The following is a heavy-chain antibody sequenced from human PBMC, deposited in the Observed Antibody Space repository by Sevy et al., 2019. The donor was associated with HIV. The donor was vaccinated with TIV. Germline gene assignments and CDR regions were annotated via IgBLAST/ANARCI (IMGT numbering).Heavy chain of an antibody. J-gene: IGHJ4*01. CDR2: ISSDGN. CDR1: GFTFSRFG. Sequence: GGSLRLSCATSGFTFSRFGMNWVRQAPGKGLEWVARISSDGNDYAESVKGRFTISRDNSKNTLHLQMNSLKTGDTAIYYCAKGKYHVDYWGHGTLVTVSS. CDR3: AKGKYHVDY. V-gene: IGHV3-30*18.